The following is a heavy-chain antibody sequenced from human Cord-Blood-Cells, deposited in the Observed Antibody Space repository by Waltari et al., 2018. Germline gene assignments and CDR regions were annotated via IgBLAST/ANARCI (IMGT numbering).Heavy chain of an antibody. D-gene: IGHD3-3*01. CDR2: IYYSGST. CDR3: ARSANDFWSGYYFDY. J-gene: IGHJ4*02. CDR1: GGSISSSSYY. Sequence: QLQLQESGPGLVKPSETLSLTCTFPGGSISSSSYYWGWIRQPPGKGLEWIGSIYYSGSTYYNPSLKSRVTISVDTSKNQCSLKLSSVTAADTAVYYCARSANDFWSGYYFDYWGQGTLVTVSS. V-gene: IGHV4-39*01.